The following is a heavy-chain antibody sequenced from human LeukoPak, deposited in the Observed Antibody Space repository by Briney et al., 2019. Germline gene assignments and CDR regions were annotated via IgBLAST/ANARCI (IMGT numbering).Heavy chain of an antibody. CDR2: IYYSGST. J-gene: IGHJ4*02. Sequence: PSETLSLTCTVSGGSISSYYWSWIRQPPGKGLEWIGYIYYSGSTNYNPSLKSRVTISVDTSKNQFSLKLSSVTAADTAVYYCARHTVLTAFDYWGQGTLVTVYS. CDR3: ARHTVLTAFDY. D-gene: IGHD4-23*01. CDR1: GGSISSYY. V-gene: IGHV4-59*08.